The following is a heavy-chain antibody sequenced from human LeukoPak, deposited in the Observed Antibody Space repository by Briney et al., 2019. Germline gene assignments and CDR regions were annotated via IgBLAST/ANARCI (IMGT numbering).Heavy chain of an antibody. Sequence: TGGSLRLSCAASGFTFSSYSMNWVRQAPGKGLEWVSSISSSSSYIYYADSVKGRFTISRDNAKNSLYLQMNSLRAEDTAVYYCARDANTHGGSKPYNWFDPWGQGTLVTVSS. V-gene: IGHV3-21*01. J-gene: IGHJ5*02. CDR3: ARDANTHGGSKPYNWFDP. CDR1: GFTFSSYS. CDR2: ISSSSSYI. D-gene: IGHD2-15*01.